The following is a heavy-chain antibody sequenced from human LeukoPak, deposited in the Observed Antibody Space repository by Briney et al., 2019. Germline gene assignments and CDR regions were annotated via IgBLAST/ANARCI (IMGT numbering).Heavy chain of an antibody. CDR1: GFPYSIYG. CDR3: GRNRVDR. J-gene: IGHJ5*02. CDR2: ISYDGSNK. Sequence: GGPLTLSCAASGFPYSIYGMHWVRQATGDGIDWGTVISYDGSNKYYAATVKGQFTISRHNSKNTLYLEMNSLRAEDTAVYYCGRNRVDRWGQGTLVTVSS. D-gene: IGHD2/OR15-2a*01. V-gene: IGHV3-30*03.